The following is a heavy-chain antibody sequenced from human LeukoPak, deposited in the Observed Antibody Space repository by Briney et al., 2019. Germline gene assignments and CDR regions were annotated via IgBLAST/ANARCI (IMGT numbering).Heavy chain of an antibody. Sequence: ASVKVSCKASGYTFTSYYMHWVRQAPGQGLEWMGIINPSGGSTSYAQKFQGRVTMTRDMSTSTVYMELSSLRSEDTAVYYCARAAWREWLLAPDAFDIWGQGTMVTVSS. D-gene: IGHD3-3*01. CDR1: GYTFTSYY. V-gene: IGHV1-46*01. J-gene: IGHJ3*02. CDR3: ARAAWREWLLAPDAFDI. CDR2: INPSGGST.